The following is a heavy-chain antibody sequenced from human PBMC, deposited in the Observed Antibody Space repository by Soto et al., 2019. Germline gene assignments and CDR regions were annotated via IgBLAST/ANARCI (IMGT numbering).Heavy chain of an antibody. CDR1: GGSISSYF. V-gene: IGHV4-59*08. D-gene: IGHD2-15*01. CDR2: ISNNGNA. Sequence: SETLSLTCTVSGGSISSYFWTWIRQPPGKELQWIGYISNNGNANYNPSLKSRVIISLDTSQNQFSLKLNSVTAADTAVYYCARQAPRDNFYYFMDVWGKGTTVTVSS. J-gene: IGHJ6*03. CDR3: ARQAPRDNFYYFMDV.